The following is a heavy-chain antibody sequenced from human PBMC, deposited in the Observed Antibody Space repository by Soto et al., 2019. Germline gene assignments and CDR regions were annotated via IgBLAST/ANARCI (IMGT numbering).Heavy chain of an antibody. Sequence: EVQLLESGGGLVQPGGSLRLSCSTSGFTFSTYAMNWVRQAPGKGLEWVSALSGSGGTTYYADSVRGRFTISRDNSKNTLFLQMYSLRAEDTALYYCAKQRAGYGSGSDTYYFDFWGQGTPVTVSS. D-gene: IGHD3-10*01. CDR2: LSGSGGTT. V-gene: IGHV3-23*01. CDR1: GFTFSTYA. J-gene: IGHJ4*02. CDR3: AKQRAGYGSGSDTYYFDF.